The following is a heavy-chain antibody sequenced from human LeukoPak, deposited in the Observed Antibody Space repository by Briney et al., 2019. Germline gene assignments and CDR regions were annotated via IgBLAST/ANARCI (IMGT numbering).Heavy chain of an antibody. Sequence: GGSLRLSCAASGFTFSSYWMSWVRQAPGKGLEWVATIRGDGVYYADSVKGRFTISRDDSENTVYVQMNSLRAEDTAVYYCAKSRVEVAGTGGFDTWGQGTLVAVSS. J-gene: IGHJ3*02. V-gene: IGHV3-23*01. CDR1: GFTFSSYW. D-gene: IGHD2-8*02. CDR2: IRGDGV. CDR3: AKSRVEVAGTGGFDT.